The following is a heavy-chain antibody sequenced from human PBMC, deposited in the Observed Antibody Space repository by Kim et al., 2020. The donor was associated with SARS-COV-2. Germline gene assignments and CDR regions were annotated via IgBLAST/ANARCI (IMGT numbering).Heavy chain of an antibody. CDR2: IYYSGST. CDR1: GGSISTSSHY. D-gene: IGHD2-15*01. Sequence: SETLSLTCTVSGGSISTSSHYWGWIRQAPGKGLEWVGSIYYSGSTYYSPSLRSRVSIFADTSKKQFSLRLTSVTAADTAVYYCVKQPAQGGAYCDHWGQGTLVTVSS. V-gene: IGHV4-39*01. J-gene: IGHJ4*02. CDR3: VKQPAQGGAYCDH.